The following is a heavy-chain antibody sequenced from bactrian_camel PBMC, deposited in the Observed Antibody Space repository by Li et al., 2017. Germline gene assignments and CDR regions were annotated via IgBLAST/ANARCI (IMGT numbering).Heavy chain of an antibody. J-gene: IGHJ4*01. V-gene: IGHV3S54*01. D-gene: IGHD8*01. Sequence: HVQLVESGGGLVQPGGSLRLSCAASGYPYTSICMGYFPQAPGKEREVVAHIYTRGDDTFYTDSVKGRFTISQDNAKTTLYLQMNSLKPEDTAVYYCAAIIQCRANWNETGTYNYWGQGTQVTVS. CDR2: IYTRGDDT. CDR3: AAIIQCRANWNETGTYNY. CDR1: GYPYTSIC.